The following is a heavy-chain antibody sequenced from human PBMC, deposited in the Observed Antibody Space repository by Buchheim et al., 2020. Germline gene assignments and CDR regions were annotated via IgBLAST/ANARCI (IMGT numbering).Heavy chain of an antibody. Sequence: QVQLQQWGAGLLKPSETLSLTCAVYGGSFSGYYWSWIRQPPGKGLEWIGEINHSGSTNYNPSLKSRVTISVDTSKNQFSLKLSSVTAADTAVYYCARGLGYSSGWYTQWFDPWGQGTL. V-gene: IGHV4-34*01. CDR1: GGSFSGYY. J-gene: IGHJ5*02. CDR3: ARGLGYSSGWYTQWFDP. D-gene: IGHD6-19*01. CDR2: INHSGST.